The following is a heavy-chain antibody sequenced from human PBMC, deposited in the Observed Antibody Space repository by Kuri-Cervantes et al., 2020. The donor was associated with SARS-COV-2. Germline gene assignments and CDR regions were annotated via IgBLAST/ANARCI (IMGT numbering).Heavy chain of an antibody. J-gene: IGHJ4*02. Sequence: GGSLRLSGAASGFAFSSYAMHWVRQAPGKGLEWVAVISYDGSNKYYADSVKGRFTISRDNSKNTLYLQMNSLRAEDTAVYYCARVVLGVIIEGDYWGQGTLVTVSS. CDR2: ISYDGSNK. CDR3: ARVVLGVIIEGDY. D-gene: IGHD3-10*01. CDR1: GFAFSSYA. V-gene: IGHV3-30-3*01.